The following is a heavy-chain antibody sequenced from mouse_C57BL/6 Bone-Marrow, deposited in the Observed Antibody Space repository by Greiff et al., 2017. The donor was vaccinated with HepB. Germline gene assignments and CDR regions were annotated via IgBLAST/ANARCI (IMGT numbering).Heavy chain of an antibody. Sequence: QVHVKQSGAELVRPGTSVKMSCKASGYTFTNYWIGWAKQRPGHGLEWIGDIYPGGGYTNYNEKFKGKATLTADKSSSTAYMQFSSLTSEDSAIYYSAREGSWDWYFDYWGQGTTLTVSS. CDR3: AREGSWDWYFDY. V-gene: IGHV1-63*01. D-gene: IGHD4-1*01. CDR2: IYPGGGYT. J-gene: IGHJ2*01. CDR1: GYTFTNYW.